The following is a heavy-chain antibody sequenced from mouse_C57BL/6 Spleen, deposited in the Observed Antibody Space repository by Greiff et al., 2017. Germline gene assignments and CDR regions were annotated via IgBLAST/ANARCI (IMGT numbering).Heavy chain of an antibody. D-gene: IGHD1-1*01. CDR2: IYPGDGDT. V-gene: IGHV1-82*01. J-gene: IGHJ2*01. CDR3: SPITRVPYFDY. Sequence: QVQLQQSGPELVKPGASVKISCKASGYAFSSSWMNWVKQRPGKGLEWIGRIYPGDGDTNYNGKFKGKATLTADKSSSTAYMQLSSLTSEDAAVYFCSPITRVPYFDYWGQGTTLTVSS. CDR1: GYAFSSSW.